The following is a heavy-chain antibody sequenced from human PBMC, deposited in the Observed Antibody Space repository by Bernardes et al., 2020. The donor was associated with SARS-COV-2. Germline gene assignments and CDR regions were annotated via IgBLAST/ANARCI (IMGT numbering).Heavy chain of an antibody. V-gene: IGHV3-66*02. CDR2: IYSGSST. J-gene: IGHJ6*02. CDR3: ARELLGWVNGGKVGGMDV. Sequence: GGSLRLSCAASGFTVSSDSMNWVRQAPGKGLEWVSFIYSGSSTYYAASVKGRFTISRDISKNTLYLQMNSLRAEDTAVYYCARELLGWVNGGKVGGMDVWGQGTTVTVSS. CDR1: GFTVSSDS. D-gene: IGHD2-15*01.